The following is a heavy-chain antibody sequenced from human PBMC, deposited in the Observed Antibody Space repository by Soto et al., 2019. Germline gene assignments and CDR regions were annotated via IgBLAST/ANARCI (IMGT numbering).Heavy chain of an antibody. CDR2: ISTSSSTI. D-gene: IGHD1-1*01. V-gene: IGHV3-11*01. J-gene: IGHJ3*02. Sequence: LRLSCAASGFTFRDYYMTWIRQAPGKGLEWVSYISTSSSTIYYADSVKGRFTISRDNAKNSLYLQMNSLRADDTALYYCARGIGTQPPYDAFDIWGQGTMVTVSS. CDR3: ARGIGTQPPYDAFDI. CDR1: GFTFRDYY.